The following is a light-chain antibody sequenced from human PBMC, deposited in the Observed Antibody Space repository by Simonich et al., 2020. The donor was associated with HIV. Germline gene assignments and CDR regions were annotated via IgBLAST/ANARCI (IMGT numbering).Light chain of an antibody. J-gene: IGKJ1*01. CDR1: QSVLYSSNNKNY. Sequence: DIVMTQSPDSLAMSLGGRATINCKSSQSVLYSSNNKNYLAWYQQKPGQAPNLLISWASTRESGVPDRFSGNGSGTDFTLTISSLQAEDVAVYYCQQYYITPPTFGQGTKVEIK. V-gene: IGKV4-1*01. CDR3: QQYYITPPT. CDR2: WAS.